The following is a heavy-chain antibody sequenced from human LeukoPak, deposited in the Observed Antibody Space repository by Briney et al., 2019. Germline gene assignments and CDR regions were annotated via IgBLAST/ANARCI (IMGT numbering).Heavy chain of an antibody. Sequence: PSQTLSLTCTVSGGSISSGDYYWSWIRQHPGKGLEWIGYIYYSGSTYYNPSLKSRVTISVDTSKNQFSLKLSSVTAADTAVYYCASCPGIAAAGKEGNWFDPWGQGTLVTVSS. D-gene: IGHD6-13*01. J-gene: IGHJ5*02. CDR2: IYYSGST. CDR3: ASCPGIAAAGKEGNWFDP. CDR1: GGSISSGDYY. V-gene: IGHV4-31*03.